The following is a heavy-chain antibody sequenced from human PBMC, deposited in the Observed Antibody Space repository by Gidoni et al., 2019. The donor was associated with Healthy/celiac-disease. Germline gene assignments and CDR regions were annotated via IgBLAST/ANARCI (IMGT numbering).Heavy chain of an antibody. CDR1: GYTFTSYC. V-gene: IGHV1-18*04. J-gene: IGHJ6*02. Sequence: QVQLVQSGAAVKKPGASVQSSCKASGYTFTSYCLLWVRQAPGQGLEWMGWISAYNCNTNYAQKLQGRVTMTTDTSTSTAYMELRSLRSDDTAVYYCAREGETYYDFPGELGYGMDVWGQGTTVTVSS. CDR2: ISAYNCNT. CDR3: AREGETYYDFPGELGYGMDV. D-gene: IGHD3-3*01.